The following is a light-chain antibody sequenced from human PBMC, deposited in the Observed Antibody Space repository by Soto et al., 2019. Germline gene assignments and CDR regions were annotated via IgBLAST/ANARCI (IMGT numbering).Light chain of an antibody. J-gene: IGKJ5*01. CDR2: GAS. V-gene: IGKV3-20*01. CDR1: QSVSSSY. CDR3: QQYGSSSIT. Sequence: EIVLTQSPGTLSLSPGERATLSCRASQSVSSSYLAWYQQKPGQAPRHLIYGASSRATGTPDRFSGRGSGTDFTLNISRLEPEDFAVYYCQQYGSSSITFGQGTRLEIK.